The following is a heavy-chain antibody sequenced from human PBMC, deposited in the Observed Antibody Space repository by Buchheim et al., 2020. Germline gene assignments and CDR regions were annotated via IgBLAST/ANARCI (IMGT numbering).Heavy chain of an antibody. V-gene: IGHV3-30-3*01. J-gene: IGHJ4*02. CDR3: ARGPPLDIYSGWYGIVDY. D-gene: IGHD6-19*01. Sequence: QVQLVESGGGVVQPGRSLRLSCAASGFTFSSYAMHWVRQAPGKGLEWVAVISYDGSNKYYADSVKGRFTISRDNSKNTLYLQMNSLRAEDTAVYYCARGPPLDIYSGWYGIVDYWGQGTL. CDR2: ISYDGSNK. CDR1: GFTFSSYA.